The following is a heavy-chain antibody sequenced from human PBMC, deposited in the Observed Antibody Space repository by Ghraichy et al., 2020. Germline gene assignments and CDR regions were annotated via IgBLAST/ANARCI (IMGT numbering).Heavy chain of an antibody. CDR1: GFTFSSYS. J-gene: IGHJ3*02. D-gene: IGHD2-15*01. CDR3: ASRYCRGGGCYAFDI. CDR2: ISSGSDYI. V-gene: IGHV3-21*01. Sequence: LSLTCAASGFTFSSYSMNWVRQAPGKGLEWVSSISSGSDYIYYADSMKGRFTISRDNAKNSLYLQMNSLRAEDTAVYYCASRYCRGGGCYAFDIWGQGTMVTVSS.